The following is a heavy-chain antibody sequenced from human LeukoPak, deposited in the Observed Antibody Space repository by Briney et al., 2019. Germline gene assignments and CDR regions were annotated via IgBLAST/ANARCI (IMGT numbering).Heavy chain of an antibody. V-gene: IGHV1-2*02. J-gene: IGHJ6*02. CDR3: ARDYYDSSDYYYEAYGMDV. Sequence: ASVKVSCKASGYTFTGYYMHWVRQAPGQGLEWMGWVNPNSGGTDYAQKFQGRVTMTRDTSISTAYMELSRLRSDDTAVYYCARDYYDSSDYYYEAYGMDVWGQGTTVTVSS. D-gene: IGHD3-22*01. CDR1: GYTFTGYY. CDR2: VNPNSGGT.